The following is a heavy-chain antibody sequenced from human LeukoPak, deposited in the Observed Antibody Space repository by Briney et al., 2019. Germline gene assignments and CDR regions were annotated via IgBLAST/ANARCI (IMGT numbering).Heavy chain of an antibody. CDR3: AASGGSQSFDY. Sequence: ASVKVSCKASGYTFTGYYMHWVRQAPGQGLEWMGRINLNSGGTNYAQKFQGSVTMTRDTSISTAYMELSRLRSDDTAVYYCAASGGSQSFDYWGQGTLVTVSS. V-gene: IGHV1-2*02. D-gene: IGHD2-15*01. CDR1: GYTFTGYY. CDR2: INLNSGGT. J-gene: IGHJ4*02.